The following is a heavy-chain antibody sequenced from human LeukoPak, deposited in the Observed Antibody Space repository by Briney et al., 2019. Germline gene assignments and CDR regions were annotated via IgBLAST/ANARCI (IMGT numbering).Heavy chain of an antibody. CDR2: IYYSGST. D-gene: IGHD3-9*01. Sequence: PSQTLSVTCTVSGGSIRRGGYYWSWIRQHPGKGLEWIGYIYYSGSTYYNPSLKSRVTISVDTSKNQFSLKLGSVTAADTAVYYCARAPNYDILTSYEFDYWGQGTLVTVSS. CDR3: ARAPNYDILTSYEFDY. V-gene: IGHV4-31*03. CDR1: GGSIRRGGYY. J-gene: IGHJ4*02.